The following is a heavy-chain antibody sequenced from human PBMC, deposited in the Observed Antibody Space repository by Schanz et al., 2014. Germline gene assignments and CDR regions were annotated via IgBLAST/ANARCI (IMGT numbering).Heavy chain of an antibody. CDR3: VRDERVISGVWFDP. Sequence: QVQLVESGGGLVQSGGSLRLSCAASGFTFSSYAMRWVRQAPGKGLEWVALSSYDVSIKDYSDSVKGRFTISRDNSKDTLYLQMNSLRDEDTAVYYCVRDERVISGVWFDPWGQGTLVTVSS. CDR2: SSYDVSIK. CDR1: GFTFSSYA. V-gene: IGHV3-30*04. D-gene: IGHD3-16*02. J-gene: IGHJ5*02.